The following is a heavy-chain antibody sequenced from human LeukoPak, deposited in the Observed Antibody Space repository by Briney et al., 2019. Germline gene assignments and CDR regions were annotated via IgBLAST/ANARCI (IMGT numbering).Heavy chain of an antibody. CDR1: GFTVSGTY. J-gene: IGHJ3*02. CDR2: IFSGGTT. D-gene: IGHD1-1*01. V-gene: IGHV3-53*01. CDR3: AKEQGWNQGAFDI. Sequence: GGSLRLSCAVSGFTVSGTYMTWVRQAPGKGLEWVSVIFSGGTTYYADSVEGRFTISRDNSKNTLYLQMNSLRAEDTALYYCAKEQGWNQGAFDIWGQGTVVTVSS.